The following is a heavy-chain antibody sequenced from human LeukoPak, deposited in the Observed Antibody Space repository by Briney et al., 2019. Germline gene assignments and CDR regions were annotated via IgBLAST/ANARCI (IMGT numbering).Heavy chain of an antibody. CDR1: GGSISSSSYY. CDR2: IYYSGST. Sequence: SETLSLTCTVSGGSISSSSYYWGWIRQPPGKGLEWIGSIYYSGSTYYNPSLKSRVTISVDTSKNQFSLKLSSVTAADTAVYYCARAAGLWFGELSAAFDIWGQGTMVTVSS. D-gene: IGHD3-10*01. CDR3: ARAAGLWFGELSAAFDI. V-gene: IGHV4-39*07. J-gene: IGHJ3*02.